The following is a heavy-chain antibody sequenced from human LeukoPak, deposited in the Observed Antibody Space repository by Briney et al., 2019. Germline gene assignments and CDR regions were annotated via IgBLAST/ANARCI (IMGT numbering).Heavy chain of an antibody. CDR1: GFTFSSYS. CDR2: ISSSSSYI. CDR3: ARVYSGYAEGAFDI. J-gene: IGHJ3*02. V-gene: IGHV3-21*01. Sequence: PGGSLRLSCAASGFTFSSYSMNWVRQAPGKGLEWVSSISSSSSYIYYADSVKGRFTISRDNAKNSLYLQMNSLRAEDTAVYYCARVYSGYAEGAFDIWGQGTMVTVSS. D-gene: IGHD5-12*01.